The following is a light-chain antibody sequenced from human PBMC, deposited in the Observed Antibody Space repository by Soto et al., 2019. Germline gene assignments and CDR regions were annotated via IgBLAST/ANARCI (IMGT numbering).Light chain of an antibody. Sequence: DIQMTQSPSTLSASVGDRVTITCRASQSISSWLAWYQQKPGKAPKLLIYDASSLESGVPSRFSGSGSDTEFTLTINNLQPDDFATYHCQQYKRYSLTCGGRTKVEIK. CDR1: QSISSW. CDR3: QQYKRYSLT. CDR2: DAS. J-gene: IGKJ4*01. V-gene: IGKV1-5*01.